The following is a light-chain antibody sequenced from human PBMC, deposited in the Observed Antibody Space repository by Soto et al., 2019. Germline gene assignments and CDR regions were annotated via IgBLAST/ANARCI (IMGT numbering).Light chain of an antibody. Sequence: DIQLTQSPSSLSGSVGDRVTLTCRASQTISSRSGWYQQKPGKAPKLLIYKASTLKSGVPSRFSGSGSGTEFTLTISSLQPDDFATYYCQHYNSYSEAFGQGTKVDI. CDR3: QHYNSYSEA. V-gene: IGKV1-5*03. CDR1: QTISSR. CDR2: KAS. J-gene: IGKJ1*01.